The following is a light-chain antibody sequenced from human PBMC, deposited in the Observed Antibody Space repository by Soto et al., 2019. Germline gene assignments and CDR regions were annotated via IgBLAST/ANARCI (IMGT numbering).Light chain of an antibody. Sequence: EIVLTQSPGPLSLSPGERATLSCRASQSVSSSYLAWYQQKPGQAPRLLIYGASSRDTGIPDRFSGSGSGTDFTVTISRLEPEDFAVYYCQQYGSSPWTFGQGTKVEIK. CDR1: QSVSSSY. J-gene: IGKJ1*01. CDR2: GAS. V-gene: IGKV3-20*01. CDR3: QQYGSSPWT.